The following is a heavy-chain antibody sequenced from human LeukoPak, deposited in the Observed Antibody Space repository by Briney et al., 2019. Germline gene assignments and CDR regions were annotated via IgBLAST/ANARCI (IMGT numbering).Heavy chain of an antibody. CDR3: ARDRGSGGYSYGWAFDI. J-gene: IGHJ3*02. CDR1: GGSISSSSYY. CDR2: IYYSGST. D-gene: IGHD5-18*01. V-gene: IGHV4-39*07. Sequence: SETLSLTCTVSGGSISSSSYYWGWIRQPPGKGLEWIGSIYYSGSTYYNPSLKSRVTISVDTSKNQFSLKLSSVTVADTAVYYCARDRGSGGYSYGWAFDIWGQGTVVTVSS.